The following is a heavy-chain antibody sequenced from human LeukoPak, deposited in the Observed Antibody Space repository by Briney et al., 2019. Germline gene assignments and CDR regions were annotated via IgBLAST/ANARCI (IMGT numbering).Heavy chain of an antibody. CDR1: GGSISSSSYY. CDR3: ARDHIGYAFDI. D-gene: IGHD2-21*01. Sequence: SETLSLTCTVSGGSISSSSYYWGWIRQPPGKGLEWIGSIYYSGSTYYNPSLKSRVTISVDTSKNQFSLKLSSVAAADTAVYYCARDHIGYAFDIWGQGTMVTVSS. CDR2: IYYSGST. J-gene: IGHJ3*02. V-gene: IGHV4-39*07.